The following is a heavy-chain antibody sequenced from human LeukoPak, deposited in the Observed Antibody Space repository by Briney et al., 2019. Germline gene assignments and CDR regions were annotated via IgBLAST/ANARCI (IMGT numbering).Heavy chain of an antibody. D-gene: IGHD3-10*01. J-gene: IGHJ4*02. CDR3: AKLEGSGPWNNFFHS. Sequence: PGGSLRLSCAASGFTFTNFAMSWVRQAPGKGLEWVSAINAGADSTHYADSVQGRFTISRDNSKNTLYLQMNSLTAEDTAVYYCAKLEGSGPWNNFFHSWGQGTLVTVSP. V-gene: IGHV3-23*01. CDR1: GFTFTNFA. CDR2: INAGADST.